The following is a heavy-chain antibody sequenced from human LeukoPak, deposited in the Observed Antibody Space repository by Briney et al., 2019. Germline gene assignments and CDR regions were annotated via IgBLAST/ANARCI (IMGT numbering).Heavy chain of an antibody. J-gene: IGHJ5*02. Sequence: ASVKVSCKASGYTFSSHYYHWVRQAPGQGLEWMGTIIPSAGSTTYAQNFQGRVNMIRDMSTSTVYMELSGLTSDDTAVYYCARSQHMENWFDPWGQGTLVTVSS. CDR3: ARSQHMENWFDP. D-gene: IGHD2-21*01. V-gene: IGHV1-46*01. CDR1: GYTFSSHY. CDR2: IIPSAGST.